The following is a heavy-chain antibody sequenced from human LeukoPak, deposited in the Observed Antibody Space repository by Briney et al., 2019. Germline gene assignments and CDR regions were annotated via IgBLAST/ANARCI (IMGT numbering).Heavy chain of an antibody. CDR2: ITQDGSEK. CDR3: AREASHDAFDI. CDR1: GFTFSSYW. J-gene: IGHJ3*02. Sequence: GGSLRLSCAASGFTFSSYWMSWVRQAPGKGLEWVANITQDGSEKYYVDSVKGRFTISRDNAKNSLYLQMNGLRAEDTAVYYCAREASHDAFDIWGQGTMVTVSS. V-gene: IGHV3-7*01.